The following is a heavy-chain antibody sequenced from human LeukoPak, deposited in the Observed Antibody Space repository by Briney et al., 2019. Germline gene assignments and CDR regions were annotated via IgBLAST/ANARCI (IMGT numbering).Heavy chain of an antibody. D-gene: IGHD2-2*01. CDR3: ARLSRSSPSFGGVGGRMDV. V-gene: IGHV3-21*01. CDR2: ISSSSSYI. J-gene: IGHJ6*02. Sequence: GGSLRLSCAASGFTFSTYSMNWVRQAPGKGLEWVSSISSSSSYIYYADSVKGRFTISRDNAKSSLFLQMNSLRAEDTAVYYCARLSRSSPSFGGVGGRMDVWGQGTTVTVSS. CDR1: GFTFSTYS.